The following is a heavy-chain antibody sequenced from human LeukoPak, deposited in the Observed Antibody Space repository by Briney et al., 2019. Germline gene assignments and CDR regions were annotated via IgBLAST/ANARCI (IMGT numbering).Heavy chain of an antibody. V-gene: IGHV4-39*07. CDR2: HSHSGSA. J-gene: IGHJ4*02. D-gene: IGHD1/OR15-1a*01. CDR1: GASINSDTYY. Sequence: SETLSLTCTVSGASINSDTYYRGWIRQPPGKGLEWIGTHSHSGSAYYNPSLRSRITMSLDTSENQLSLKLYSVTAADTAIYYCARYQTGTMFAVWGQGTLVTVSS. CDR3: ARYQTGTMFAV.